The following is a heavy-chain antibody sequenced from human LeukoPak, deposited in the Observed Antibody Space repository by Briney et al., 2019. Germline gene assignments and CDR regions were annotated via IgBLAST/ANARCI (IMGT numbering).Heavy chain of an antibody. V-gene: IGHV7-4-1*02. CDR3: ARRTVAELYAFDI. CDR1: GYTFTSYD. D-gene: IGHD6-19*01. Sequence: ASVKVSCKASGYTFTSYDINWVRQATGQGLEWMGWINTNTGNPTYAQGFTGRFVFSLDTSVSTAYLQISSLKAEDTAVYYCARRTVAELYAFDIWGQGTMVTVSS. J-gene: IGHJ3*02. CDR2: INTNTGNP.